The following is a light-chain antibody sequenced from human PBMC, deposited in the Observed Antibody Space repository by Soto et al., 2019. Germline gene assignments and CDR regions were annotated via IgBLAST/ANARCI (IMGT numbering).Light chain of an antibody. Sequence: DIQMTQSPSALSASVGDRITITCQASQDISKYLNWYQHKPGKAPKLLIYDASNFETGVPSRFSGSGSGTEFTFTISSLQPEDIATYYCQQYDNPQLTFGGGTKVDIK. CDR1: QDISKY. J-gene: IGKJ4*01. CDR2: DAS. CDR3: QQYDNPQLT. V-gene: IGKV1-33*01.